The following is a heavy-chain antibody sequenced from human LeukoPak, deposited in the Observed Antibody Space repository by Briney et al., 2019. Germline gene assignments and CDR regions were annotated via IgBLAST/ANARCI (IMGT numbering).Heavy chain of an antibody. CDR1: GFTFSSYW. V-gene: IGHV3-30*02. Sequence: GGSLRLSCAASGFTFSSYWMHWVRQAPGKGLEWVAFIRYDGSNKYYADSVKGRFTISRDNFKNTLYMQMNSLRAEDTAVYYCANDVKPYYDSSGYYYEAGSYFDYWGQGTLVTVSS. D-gene: IGHD3-22*01. J-gene: IGHJ4*02. CDR2: IRYDGSNK. CDR3: ANDVKPYYDSSGYYYEAGSYFDY.